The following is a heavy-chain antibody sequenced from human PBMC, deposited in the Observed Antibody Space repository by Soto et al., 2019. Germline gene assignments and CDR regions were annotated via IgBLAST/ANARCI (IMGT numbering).Heavy chain of an antibody. CDR3: ARDSTTWFPYYGIDV. Sequence: SETLSLTCTVPGGSSDYYYWSWLRQPPGKGLEWIGYISDSGSTEYNPSLRSRVTISVATSKNQFSLKLNSVTAADTAVYYCARDSTTWFPYYGIDVGGQRTT. J-gene: IGHJ6*02. CDR2: ISDSGST. CDR1: GGSSDYYY. V-gene: IGHV4-59*01. D-gene: IGHD6-13*01.